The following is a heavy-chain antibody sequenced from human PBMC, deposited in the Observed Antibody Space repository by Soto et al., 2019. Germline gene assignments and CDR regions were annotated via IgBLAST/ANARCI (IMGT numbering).Heavy chain of an antibody. Sequence: GGSLRLSCAASGFTFSSYAMHWVRQAPGKGLEGVAVISYDGSNKYYADSVKGRFTISRDNSKNTLYLQMNSLRAEDTAVYYCARDLTYYDFWSGYLDVWGQGTTVTVSS. CDR1: GFTFSSYA. CDR2: ISYDGSNK. CDR3: ARDLTYYDFWSGYLDV. D-gene: IGHD3-3*01. J-gene: IGHJ6*02. V-gene: IGHV3-30-3*01.